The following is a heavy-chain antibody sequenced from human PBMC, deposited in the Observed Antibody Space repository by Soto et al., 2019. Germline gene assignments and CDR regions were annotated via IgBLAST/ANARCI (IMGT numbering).Heavy chain of an antibody. CDR2: IYPGDSDT. Sequence: GESLKISCKGSGYSFTSYWIGWVRQMPGKGLEWMGIIYPGDSDTRYSPSFQGQVTISADKSISTAYLQWSSLKASDTAMYYCARGSITMIGGWYFDLWGRGTLGTVSS. J-gene: IGHJ2*01. V-gene: IGHV5-51*01. CDR3: ARGSITMIGGWYFDL. D-gene: IGHD3-22*01. CDR1: GYSFTSYW.